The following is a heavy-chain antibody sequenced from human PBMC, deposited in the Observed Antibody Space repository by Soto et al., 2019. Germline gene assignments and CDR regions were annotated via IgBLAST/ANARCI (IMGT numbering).Heavy chain of an antibody. V-gene: IGHV4-59*01. CDR2: IYYSGST. CDR1: GGSISSYY. D-gene: IGHD3-10*01. J-gene: IGHJ3*02. CDR3: ATLMVRGVIPSDAFDI. Sequence: PSETLSLTCTVSGGSISSYYWSWIRQPPGKGLEWIGYIYYSGSTNYNPSLKSRVTISVDTSKNQFSLKLSSVTAADTAVYYCATLMVRGVIPSDAFDIWGQGTMVTVSS.